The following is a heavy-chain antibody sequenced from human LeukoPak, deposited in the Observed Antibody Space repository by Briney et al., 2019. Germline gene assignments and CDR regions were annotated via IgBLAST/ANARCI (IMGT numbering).Heavy chain of an antibody. D-gene: IGHD3-22*01. J-gene: IGHJ4*02. Sequence: GRSLRLSCAASGFTFSSYGMNWVRQAPGKGLQWVAGISYDGSNKYYADSVKGRFTISRDNSKNTLFVQMSSLRAEDTAVYYCARGEYYSDTSSYFDYWGQGTLVTVSS. CDR1: GFTFSSYG. CDR2: ISYDGSNK. CDR3: ARGEYYSDTSSYFDY. V-gene: IGHV3-30*03.